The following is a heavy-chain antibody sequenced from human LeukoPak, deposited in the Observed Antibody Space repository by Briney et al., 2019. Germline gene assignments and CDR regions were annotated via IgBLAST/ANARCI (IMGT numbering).Heavy chain of an antibody. J-gene: IGHJ4*02. Sequence: GGSLRLSCAASGFTLSSYEMNWVRQAPGKGLEWVSSISRGGITIYYADSVKGRFTISRDNAKNSLYLQMNSLRAEDTAVYYCARVGVLSSSWLLYWGQGTLVTVSS. CDR1: GFTLSSYE. CDR3: ARVGVLSSSWLLY. D-gene: IGHD6-13*01. CDR2: ISRGGITI. V-gene: IGHV3-48*03.